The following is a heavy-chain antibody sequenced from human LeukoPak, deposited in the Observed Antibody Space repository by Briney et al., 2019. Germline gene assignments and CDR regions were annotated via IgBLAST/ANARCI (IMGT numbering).Heavy chain of an antibody. CDR2: ISSSGSTI. Sequence: PGGSLRLSCAASGFTFSSYEMNWVRQAPGKGLEWVSYISSSGSTIYYADSVKGRFTISRDNAKNSLYLQMNSLRAEDTAVYYCARDWNIPPSDWGQGTLVTVSS. CDR3: ARDWNIPPSD. J-gene: IGHJ4*02. V-gene: IGHV3-48*03. D-gene: IGHD2-2*02. CDR1: GFTFSSYE.